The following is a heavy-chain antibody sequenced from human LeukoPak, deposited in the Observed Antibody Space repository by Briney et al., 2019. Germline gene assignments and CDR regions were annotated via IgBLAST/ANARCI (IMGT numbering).Heavy chain of an antibody. Sequence: ASVTVSCKASGYTFTSYAMNWVRQAPGQGLGWMGWINTNTGNPTYAQGFTGRFVFSLDTSVSTAYLQISSLKAEDTAVYYCAPRIAAAGYYFDYWGQGTLVTVSS. D-gene: IGHD6-13*01. CDR2: INTNTGNP. CDR3: APRIAAAGYYFDY. J-gene: IGHJ4*02. CDR1: GYTFTSYA. V-gene: IGHV7-4-1*02.